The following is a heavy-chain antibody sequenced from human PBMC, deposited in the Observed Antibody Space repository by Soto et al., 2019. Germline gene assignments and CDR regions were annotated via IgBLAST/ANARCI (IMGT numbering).Heavy chain of an antibody. CDR3: ARGDFGSSGYYSGEFDY. Sequence: GGCLRLSCAAAGFTFSSYAMHWVRQAPGKGLEWVAVISYDGSNKYYADSVKGRFTISRDNSKNTLYLQMNSLRAEDTAVYYCARGDFGSSGYYSGEFDYWGQGTLVTVPS. CDR2: ISYDGSNK. D-gene: IGHD3-22*01. CDR1: GFTFSSYA. V-gene: IGHV3-30-3*01. J-gene: IGHJ4*02.